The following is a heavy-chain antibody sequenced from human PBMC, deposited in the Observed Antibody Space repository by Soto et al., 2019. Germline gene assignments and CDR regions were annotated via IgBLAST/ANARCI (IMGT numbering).Heavy chain of an antibody. CDR3: AGPGYSNGWYEDDFDC. CDR2: IRSKANNFAK. J-gene: IGHJ4*02. CDR1: GFSFSAAA. Sequence: EVQLVESGGGLVQPGGSLKLSCVASGFSFSAAAMHWVRQASGKGLEWVGRIRSKANNFAKAYAASVNGRFTISRDDSKNRAYLQMNGLTTEDTAVYFCAGPGYSNGWYEDDFDCRGQGTLVTVSS. V-gene: IGHV3-73*02. D-gene: IGHD6-13*01.